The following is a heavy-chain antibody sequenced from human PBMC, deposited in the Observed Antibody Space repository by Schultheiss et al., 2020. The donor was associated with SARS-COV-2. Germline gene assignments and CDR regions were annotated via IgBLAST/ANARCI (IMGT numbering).Heavy chain of an antibody. CDR2: ISSSSSYI. CDR1: GFTFSSYS. D-gene: IGHD3-22*01. CDR3: AKDGAIVVVPIDY. J-gene: IGHJ4*02. V-gene: IGHV3-21*04. Sequence: ESLKISCAASGFTFSSYSMNWVRQAPGKGLEWVSSISSSSSYIYYADSVKGRFTISRDNAKNTLYLQMNSLRAEDTAVYYCAKDGAIVVVPIDYWGQGTLVTVSS.